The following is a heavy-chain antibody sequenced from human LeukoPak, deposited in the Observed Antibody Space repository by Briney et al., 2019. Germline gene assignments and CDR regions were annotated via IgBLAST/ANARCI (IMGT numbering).Heavy chain of an antibody. D-gene: IGHD3-22*01. CDR2: INWNGDST. J-gene: IGHJ4*02. Sequence: GGSLRLSCAASGFTFDYYGMTWARQAPGKGLEWVAGINWNGDSTDYAESVKGRFTISRDNAKSSLYLQMNSLRAEDTALYYCARDARYYYDSSGYYYEGFFDYWGQGTLVTVSS. V-gene: IGHV3-20*04. CDR1: GFTFDYYG. CDR3: ARDARYYYDSSGYYYEGFFDY.